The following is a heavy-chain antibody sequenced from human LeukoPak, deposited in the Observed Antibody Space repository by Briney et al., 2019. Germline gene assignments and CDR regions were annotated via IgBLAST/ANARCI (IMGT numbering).Heavy chain of an antibody. CDR1: GFTFSSYA. V-gene: IGHV3-23*01. J-gene: IGHJ4*02. Sequence: GGSLRLSCAASGFTFSSYAMSWVRQAPGKGPEWVSAISGSGGSTYYADSVKGRFTISRDNSKNTLYLQMNSLRAEDTAVYYCAKDLYRFRIVVVVAANDYWGQGTLVTVSS. CDR2: ISGSGGST. D-gene: IGHD2-15*01. CDR3: AKDLYRFRIVVVVAANDY.